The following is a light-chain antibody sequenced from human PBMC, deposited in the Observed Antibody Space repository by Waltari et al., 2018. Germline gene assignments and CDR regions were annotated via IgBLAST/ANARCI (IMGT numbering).Light chain of an antibody. CDR1: QSISRN. J-gene: IGKJ2*01. CDR3: QQYNNWRT. V-gene: IGKV3-15*01. CDR2: GAS. Sequence: MTQSPATLSVSPGERATLSCRASQSISRNLAWYQQKPGQAPRLLIYGASTRAPGVPARFSGSGSGTEFTLSISSLQSEDFAVYYCQQYNNWRTFGQGTKLEI.